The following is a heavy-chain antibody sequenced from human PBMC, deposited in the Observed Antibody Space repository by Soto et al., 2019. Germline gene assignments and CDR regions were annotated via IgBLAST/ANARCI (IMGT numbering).Heavy chain of an antibody. J-gene: IGHJ3*02. CDR3: AEGLLGASAFDI. CDR2: IYYSGST. V-gene: IGHV4-59*01. Sequence: SETLSLTCTVSGGSISSYYWSRIRQPPGKGMEWIGYIYYSGSTNYNPSLKSRVTISVDTSKNQFSLKLSSVTAADTAVYYCAEGLLGASAFDIWGQGTMVTVSS. CDR1: GGSISSYY. D-gene: IGHD3-3*01.